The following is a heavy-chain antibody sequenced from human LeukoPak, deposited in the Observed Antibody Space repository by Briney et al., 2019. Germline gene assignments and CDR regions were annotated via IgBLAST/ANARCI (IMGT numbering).Heavy chain of an antibody. Sequence: PGGSLRLSSAVSGFTVSGDYMSWVRQAPGQGLEWVSVMYDGGATYYADSVKGRFTISRDNSKNTLYLQMNSLRVEDTAVYYCARHDWFDPWGHGTLVTVSS. J-gene: IGHJ5*02. CDR3: ARHDWFDP. V-gene: IGHV3-53*01. CDR2: MYDGGAT. CDR1: GFTVSGDY.